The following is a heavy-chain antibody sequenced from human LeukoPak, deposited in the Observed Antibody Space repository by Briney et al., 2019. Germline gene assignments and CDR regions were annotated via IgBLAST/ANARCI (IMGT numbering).Heavy chain of an antibody. CDR2: FDPEVGET. Sequence: ASVKVSCKVSGCTLTELSMHWVRQAPGKGLEWMGGFDPEVGETIYAQKFQGRVTMTEDTSTDTAYMELSSLRSEDTAVYYCATVEGDSSDYYFDYWGQGTLVTVSS. D-gene: IGHD3-22*01. V-gene: IGHV1-24*01. CDR3: ATVEGDSSDYYFDY. J-gene: IGHJ4*02. CDR1: GCTLTELS.